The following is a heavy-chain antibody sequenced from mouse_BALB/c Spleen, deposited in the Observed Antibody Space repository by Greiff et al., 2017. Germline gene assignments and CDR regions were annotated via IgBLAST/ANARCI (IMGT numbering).Heavy chain of an antibody. V-gene: IGHV2-2*02. J-gene: IGHJ3*01. Sequence: QVQLQQSGPGLVQPSQSLSITCTVSGFSLTSYGVHWVRQSPGKGLEWLGVIWSGGSTDYNAAFISRLSISKDNSKSQVFFKMNSLQANDTAIYYCARGWFAYWSHGTLVTGSA. CDR1: GFSLTSYG. CDR2: IWSGGST. CDR3: ARGWFAY.